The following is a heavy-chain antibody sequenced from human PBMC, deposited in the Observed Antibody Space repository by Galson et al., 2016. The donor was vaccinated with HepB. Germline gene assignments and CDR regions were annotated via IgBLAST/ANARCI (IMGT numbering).Heavy chain of an antibody. Sequence: SLRLSCAASGFTFSSYAMHWVRQAPGKGLEWVAVISYDGSHKYYADSVKGRFTISRDNSKNTLSLQMNSLRAEDTAVCYCAREQRPVVVSQGGFDYWGQGTLVTVSS. CDR3: AREQRPVVVSQGGFDY. CDR2: ISYDGSHK. V-gene: IGHV3-30*04. J-gene: IGHJ4*02. CDR1: GFTFSSYA. D-gene: IGHD3-22*01.